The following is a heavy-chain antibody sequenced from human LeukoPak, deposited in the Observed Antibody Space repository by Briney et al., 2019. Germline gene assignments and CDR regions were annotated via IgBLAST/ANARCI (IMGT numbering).Heavy chain of an antibody. V-gene: IGHV4-59*01. CDR2: IYYSGST. J-gene: IGHJ3*02. Sequence: SETLSLTCTVSGVSITTYYWSWIRQPPGKGLEWIGYIYYSGSTNYNPSLKSRVTISVVTSKNQFSLKLSSVTAADTAVYYCATASGGGYAFDIWGQGTMVTVSS. CDR1: GVSITTYY. CDR3: ATASGGGYAFDI. D-gene: IGHD2-15*01.